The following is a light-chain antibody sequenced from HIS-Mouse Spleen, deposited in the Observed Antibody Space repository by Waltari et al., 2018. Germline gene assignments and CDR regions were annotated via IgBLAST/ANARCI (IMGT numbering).Light chain of an antibody. CDR3: CSYAGSYTGV. CDR1: SSDVGGYNY. J-gene: IGLJ1*01. Sequence: QSALTQPRSVSGSPGQSVTISCTGTSSDVGGYNYVSWYQQHPGKAPNLMIYDVSKRPSWVPDRFSGSKSGNTASLTSSGLQAEDEADYYCCSYAGSYTGVFGTGTKVTVL. CDR2: DVS. V-gene: IGLV2-11*01.